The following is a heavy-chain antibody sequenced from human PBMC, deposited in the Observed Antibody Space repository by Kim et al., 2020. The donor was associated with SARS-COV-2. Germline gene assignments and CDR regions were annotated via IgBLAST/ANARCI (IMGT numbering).Heavy chain of an antibody. V-gene: IGHV3-48*02. CDR2: I. J-gene: IGHJ3*02. Sequence: IYYAASVKGRFTVARDNRKRSLYLQMNSLTEDDTAVYFCTREGFGGIAFDIWGQGTTVTVSS. CDR3: TREGFGGIAFDI. D-gene: IGHD3-10*01.